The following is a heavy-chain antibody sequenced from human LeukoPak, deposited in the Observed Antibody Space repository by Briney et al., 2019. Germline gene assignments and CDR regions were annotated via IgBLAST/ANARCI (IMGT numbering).Heavy chain of an antibody. D-gene: IGHD1-26*01. V-gene: IGHV3-21*01. CDR3: ARAMGGPGAFDI. J-gene: IGHJ3*02. CDR2: ISSSSSYI. Sequence: GGSLRLSCAASGFTFSSYSMNWVRQAPGEGLEWVSSISSSSSYIYYADSVKGRFTISRDNAKNSLYLQMNSLRAEDTAVYYCARAMGGPGAFDIWGQGTMVTVSS. CDR1: GFTFSSYS.